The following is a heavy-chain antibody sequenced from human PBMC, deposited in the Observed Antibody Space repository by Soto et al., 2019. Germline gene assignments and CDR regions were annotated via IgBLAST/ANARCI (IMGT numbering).Heavy chain of an antibody. V-gene: IGHV1-69*01. CDR2: VIPILGTA. CDR1: GCSLRHSV. CDR3: ARLGHPGH. J-gene: IGHJ4*02. Sequence: VQLVQSGAEMKEPGSSVKVSCTASGCSLRHSVISWVRQAPAQSLEGMGGVIPILGTANYAQKFQGRVTMTADEATSTAYMDLSSLSPDDTSVYYCARLGHPGHWGPGTLVIVSS.